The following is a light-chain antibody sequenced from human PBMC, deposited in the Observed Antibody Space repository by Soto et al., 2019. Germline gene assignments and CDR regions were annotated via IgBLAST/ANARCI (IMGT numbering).Light chain of an antibody. J-gene: IGKJ1*01. V-gene: IGKV1-39*01. Sequence: DIQMTQSPSSLSASVGDRVTISCRASLTINTYVNWYLQKPGKAPKLLIYAASSLHSGVPSRFSGSGSGTYFTLTISSLQPEDFATYYCQQSFSTPRTFGQGTKVEIK. CDR1: LTINTY. CDR3: QQSFSTPRT. CDR2: AAS.